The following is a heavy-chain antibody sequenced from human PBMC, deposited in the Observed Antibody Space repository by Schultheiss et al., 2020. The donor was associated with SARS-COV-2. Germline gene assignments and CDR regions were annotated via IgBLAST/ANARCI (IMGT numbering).Heavy chain of an antibody. CDR1: GYSFTGYY. CDR2: INPNSGGT. Sequence: GESLKISCKGSGYSFTGYYMHWVRQAPGQGLEWMGWINPNSGGTNYAQKFQGRVTMTRDTSTSTVYMELSSLRSEDTAVYLCARTSAYYFASPQYYFDYWGQGTLVTVSS. V-gene: IGHV1-2*02. J-gene: IGHJ4*02. CDR3: ARTSAYYFASPQYYFDY. D-gene: IGHD3-22*01.